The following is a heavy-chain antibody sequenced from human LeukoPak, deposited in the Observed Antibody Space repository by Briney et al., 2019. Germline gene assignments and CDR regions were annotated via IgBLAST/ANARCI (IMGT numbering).Heavy chain of an antibody. CDR2: ISGSGGST. CDR1: GFTFSSYA. D-gene: IGHD6-19*01. V-gene: IGHV3-23*01. CDR3: AKDAVRYSSGWYRGPFDY. J-gene: IGHJ4*02. Sequence: GGSLRLSCAASGFTFSSYAMSWVRQAPGKGLEWVSAISGSGGSTYCADSVKGRFTISRDDSKNTLYLKMNSLRAEDTAVYYCAKDAVRYSSGWYRGPFDYWGQGTLVTVSS.